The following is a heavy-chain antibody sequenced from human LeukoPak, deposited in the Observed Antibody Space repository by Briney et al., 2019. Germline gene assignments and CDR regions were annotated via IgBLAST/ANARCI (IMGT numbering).Heavy chain of an antibody. CDR2: IYTSGST. J-gene: IGHJ6*03. Sequence: SDTLSLTCTVSGGSISSYYWCWIRQPAGQGLEWIGRIYTSGSTNYNPSLKSRVTMSVDKSNNQFSLKLSTVTAADTAVYYCAGLRWPPGRPSMDVWGKRTTVTVSS. V-gene: IGHV4-4*07. CDR3: AGLRWPPGRPSMDV. D-gene: IGHD4-23*01. CDR1: GGSISSYY.